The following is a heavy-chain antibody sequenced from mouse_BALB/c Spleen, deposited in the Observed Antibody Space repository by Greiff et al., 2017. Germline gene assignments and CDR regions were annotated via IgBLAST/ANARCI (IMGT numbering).Heavy chain of an antibody. CDR3: ARYGYEFAY. J-gene: IGHJ3*01. CDR2: IYPGSGNT. D-gene: IGHD2-2*01. Sequence: VQLQQSGAELARPGASVKLSCKASGYTFTDYYINWVKQRTGQGLEWIGEIYPGSGNTYYNEKFKGKATLTADKSSSTAYMQLSSLTSEDSAVYFCARYGYEFAYWGQGTLVTVSA. V-gene: IGHV1-77*01. CDR1: GYTFTDYY.